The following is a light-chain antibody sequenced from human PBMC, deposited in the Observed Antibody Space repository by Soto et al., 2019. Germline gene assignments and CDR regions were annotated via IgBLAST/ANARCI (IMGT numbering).Light chain of an antibody. CDR2: KAS. J-gene: IGKJ3*01. V-gene: IGKV1-5*03. CDR3: QQTYNTPFT. Sequence: DIQMTQSPSTLSASVGDRVTITCRASQSINSWLAWYQQKPGKAPKLLIYKASSLESGVPSRFSGSGSGTDFTLTINSLQPEDFATYYCQQTYNTPFTFGPGTKVDIK. CDR1: QSINSW.